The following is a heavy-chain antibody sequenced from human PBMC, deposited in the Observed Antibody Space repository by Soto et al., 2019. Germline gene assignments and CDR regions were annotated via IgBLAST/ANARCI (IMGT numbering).Heavy chain of an antibody. J-gene: IGHJ6*02. D-gene: IGHD3-10*01. Sequence: PGGSLRLSCAASGFTFSDFGMHWVRQAPGKGLEWVAIISYDGILKYYADSVKGRFTISRDTSKGAVYLQRNSLTPEDTAVYYCAKDFKVSGGHYGSLNYYYGMDVWGQGTTVTVSS. CDR1: GFTFSDFG. CDR3: AKDFKVSGGHYGSLNYYYGMDV. CDR2: ISYDGILK. V-gene: IGHV3-30*18.